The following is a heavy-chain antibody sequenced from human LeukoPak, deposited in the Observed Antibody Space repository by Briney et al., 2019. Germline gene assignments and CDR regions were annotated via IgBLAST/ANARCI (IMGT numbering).Heavy chain of an antibody. V-gene: IGHV3-30-3*01. Sequence: GRSLRLACAASGFTLSSYAMHWVRQAPGKWLEWVAVISYDGSNNYYADSVKGRFTISRDNSENTLYLQMNSLRAEDTAVYYCARYCSSTSCYGAFDIWGQGTMVTVSS. CDR1: GFTLSSYA. J-gene: IGHJ3*02. D-gene: IGHD2-2*01. CDR3: ARYCSSTSCYGAFDI. CDR2: ISYDGSNN.